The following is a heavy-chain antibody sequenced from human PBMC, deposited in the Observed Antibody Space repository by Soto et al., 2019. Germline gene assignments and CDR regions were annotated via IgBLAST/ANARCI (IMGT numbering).Heavy chain of an antibody. CDR2: IYYSGST. J-gene: IGHJ6*02. Sequence: SETLSLTCTVSGGSISSYYWSWIRQPPGKGLEWIGYIYYSGSTNYSPSFQGHVTISADKSISTAYLQWSSLKASDTAMYYCARHLKLVLDYYYGMDVWGQGTTVTVSS. D-gene: IGHD6-13*01. CDR3: ARHLKLVLDYYYGMDV. CDR1: GGSISSYY. V-gene: IGHV4-59*08.